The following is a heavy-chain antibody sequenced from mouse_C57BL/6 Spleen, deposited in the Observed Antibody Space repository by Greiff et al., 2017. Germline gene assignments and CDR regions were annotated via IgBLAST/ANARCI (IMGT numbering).Heavy chain of an antibody. CDR3: SPDYYGSSYAYFDY. V-gene: IGHV1-82*01. CDR1: GYAFSSSW. CDR2: IYPGDGDT. D-gene: IGHD1-1*01. J-gene: IGHJ2*01. Sequence: QVQLQQSGPELVKPGASVKISCKASGYAFSSSWMNWVKQRPGKGLEWIGRIYPGDGDTNYNGKFKGKATLPADKSSSTAYMQLSSLTSEDSAVYFCSPDYYGSSYAYFDYGGQGTTLTVSS.